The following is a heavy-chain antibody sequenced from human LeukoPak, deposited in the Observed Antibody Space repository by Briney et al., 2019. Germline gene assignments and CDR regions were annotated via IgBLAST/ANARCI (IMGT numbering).Heavy chain of an antibody. CDR1: GGSLSSYY. Sequence: SETLSLTCTVSGGSLSSYYWSWIRQPPGKGLEWIGYIYYSGSTSYNPSLKSRVTISVDTSKNQFSLKLSSVTAADTAVYYCARAKPAAIGFDPWGQGTLVTVSS. CDR2: IYYSGST. J-gene: IGHJ5*02. CDR3: ARAKPAAIGFDP. V-gene: IGHV4-59*08. D-gene: IGHD2-2*01.